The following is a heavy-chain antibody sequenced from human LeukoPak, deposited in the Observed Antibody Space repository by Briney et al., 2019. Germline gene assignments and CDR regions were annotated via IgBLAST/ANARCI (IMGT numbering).Heavy chain of an antibody. CDR1: GFTFSNYA. V-gene: IGHV3-30-3*01. Sequence: AGGSLRLSCAASGFTFSNYAMHWVRQAPGKGLEWVAVISYDGSNKYYAGSVKGRFTISRDNSKSTLFLQMNSLRAEDTAIYYCAKEYYGDYLSFDYWGQGTLVTVSS. CDR2: ISYDGSNK. CDR3: AKEYYGDYLSFDY. D-gene: IGHD4-17*01. J-gene: IGHJ4*02.